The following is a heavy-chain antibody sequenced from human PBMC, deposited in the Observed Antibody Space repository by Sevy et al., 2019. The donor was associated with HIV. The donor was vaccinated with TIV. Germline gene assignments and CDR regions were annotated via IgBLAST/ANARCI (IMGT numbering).Heavy chain of an antibody. CDR3: AKDYRIYRSRTSCLFDY. J-gene: IGHJ4*02. CDR2: IRYDGSNS. Sequence: GGCLRLSCAASGFTFSNYGMHWARQAPGKGLEWVAFIRYDGSNSYSADSVKGRFTISRDNSKNTLYLQINSLRAEDTALYYCAKDYRIYRSRTSCLFDYWGQGTQVTVSS. D-gene: IGHD2-2*01. V-gene: IGHV3-30*02. CDR1: GFTFSNYG.